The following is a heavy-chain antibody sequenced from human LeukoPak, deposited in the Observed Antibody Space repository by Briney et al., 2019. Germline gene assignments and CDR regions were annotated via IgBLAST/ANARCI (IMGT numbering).Heavy chain of an antibody. CDR2: IKGNGFDT. V-gene: IGHV3-23*01. D-gene: IGHD3-22*01. J-gene: IGHJ4*02. Sequence: GGSLRLSCAGSGFIFSNYAMSWVRQAPGKGLEWVSGIKGNGFDTYYADSVKGRFTVSRDNSKNTLYLQMNSLRAEGTAVYYCAKGGSITMIVVVPINDYWGQGTLVTVSS. CDR3: AKGGSITMIVVVPINDY. CDR1: GFIFSNYA.